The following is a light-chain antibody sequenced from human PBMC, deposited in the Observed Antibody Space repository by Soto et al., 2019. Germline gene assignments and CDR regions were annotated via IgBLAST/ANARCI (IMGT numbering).Light chain of an antibody. J-gene: IGLJ1*01. Sequence: QSVLTQPASVSGSPGQSITISCTGTSSDVGGYNFVSWYQHHPGKAPKLMIYGVTKRPSGIPDRFSGSKSGNTASLIVSGLQVEDEADYYCSSYAGNNHYVFGTGTTGTVL. CDR3: SSYAGNNHYV. V-gene: IGLV2-8*01. CDR2: GVT. CDR1: SSDVGGYNF.